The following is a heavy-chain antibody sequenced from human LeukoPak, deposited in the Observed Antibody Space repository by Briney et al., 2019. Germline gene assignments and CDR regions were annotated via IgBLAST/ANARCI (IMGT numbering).Heavy chain of an antibody. Sequence: PSETLSLTSTVPRGSITRYFSSRIRQPAGKGLEWIGRFYTSVGTNYNPSLKSRVTMYVDTSKNQFSLKLSSVTAAYTAVYYCARYSSDIGYGFFDYCGERSLVADSP. CDR3: ARYSSDIGYGFFDY. D-gene: IGHD5-18*01. CDR1: RGSITRYF. CDR2: FYTSVGT. J-gene: IGHJ4*02. V-gene: IGHV4-4*07.